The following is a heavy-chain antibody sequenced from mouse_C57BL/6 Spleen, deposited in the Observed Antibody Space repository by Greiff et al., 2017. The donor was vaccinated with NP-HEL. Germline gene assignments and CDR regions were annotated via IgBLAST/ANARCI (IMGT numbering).Heavy chain of an antibody. CDR3: ASQIYYGYGETMDY. D-gene: IGHD2-2*01. Sequence: EVQLQQSVAELVRPGASVKLSCTASGFNIKNTYMHWVKQRPEQGLEWIGRIDPANGNTKYAPKFQGKATITADTSSNTAYLQLSSLTSEDTAIYYGASQIYYGYGETMDYWGQGTSVTVSS. CDR1: GFNIKNTY. J-gene: IGHJ4*01. CDR2: IDPANGNT. V-gene: IGHV14-3*01.